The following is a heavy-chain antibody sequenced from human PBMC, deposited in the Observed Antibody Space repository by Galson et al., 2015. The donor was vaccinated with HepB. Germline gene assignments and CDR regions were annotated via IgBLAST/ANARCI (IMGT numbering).Heavy chain of an antibody. J-gene: IGHJ3*02. CDR2: INHSGST. CDR1: GGSFSGYY. CDR3: ARDHIYGGSSSECAFDI. D-gene: IGHD4-23*01. Sequence: ETLSLTCAVYGGSFSGYYWSWIRQPPGKGLEWIGEINHSGSTNYNPSLKSRVIISVDTSKNQFSLKLSSVTAADTAVYYCARDHIYGGSSSECAFDIWGQGTMVTVSS. V-gene: IGHV4-34*01.